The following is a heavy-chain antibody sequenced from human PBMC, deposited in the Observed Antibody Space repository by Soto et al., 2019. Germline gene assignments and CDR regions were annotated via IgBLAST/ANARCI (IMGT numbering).Heavy chain of an antibody. CDR3: ARARASYFDGFDP. CDR2: IIPILGIA. CDR1: GGTFSSYT. V-gene: IGHV1-69*02. Sequence: QVQLVQSGAEVKKPGSSVKVSCKASGGTFSSYTISWVRQAPGQGLEWMGRIIPILGIANYAQKFQGRVTITADKSTSTAYMELSSLRSEDTAVCYCARARASYFDGFDPWGQGTLVTVSS. D-gene: IGHD5-18*01. J-gene: IGHJ5*02.